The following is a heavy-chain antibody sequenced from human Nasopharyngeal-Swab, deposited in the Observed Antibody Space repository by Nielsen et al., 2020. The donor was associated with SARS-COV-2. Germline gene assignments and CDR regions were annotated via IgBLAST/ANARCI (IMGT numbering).Heavy chain of an antibody. CDR2: FDPDDGKI. D-gene: IGHD5-24*01. CDR1: GYSLNELS. J-gene: IGHJ6*03. CDR3: ARGGWLRKDYYYSYYYMDV. Sequence: ASVKVSCKVSGYSLNELSMHWVRQAPGKGFEWMGGFDPDDGKIIYAQKFQGRVTMTEDTSTDTAYMELSSLRSEDTAAYYCARGGWLRKDYYYSYYYMDVWGKGTTVTVSS. V-gene: IGHV1-24*01.